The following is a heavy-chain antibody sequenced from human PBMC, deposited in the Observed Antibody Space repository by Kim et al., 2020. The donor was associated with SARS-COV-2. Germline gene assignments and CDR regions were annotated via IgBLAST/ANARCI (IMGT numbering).Heavy chain of an antibody. V-gene: IGHV1-18*01. D-gene: IGHD5-18*01. Sequence: TNYAQKLQGRVTMTTDTSTSTAYMGLRSLRSDDTAVYYCARGSSVDTNDYWGQGTLVTVSS. CDR2: T. CDR3: ARGSSVDTNDY. J-gene: IGHJ4*02.